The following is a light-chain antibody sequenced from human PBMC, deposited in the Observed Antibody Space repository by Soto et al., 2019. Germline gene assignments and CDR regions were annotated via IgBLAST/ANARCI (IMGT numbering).Light chain of an antibody. CDR1: SSNIGSHY. Sequence: CGGSSSNIGSHYVYWYQHLPGTAPKLLIFRDGQRPSGVPDRFFGSKSGTSASLAISGLRSEDEAHYYCAVWDASLTGWVFGGGTKVTVL. J-gene: IGLJ3*02. CDR3: AVWDASLTGWV. CDR2: RDG. V-gene: IGLV1-47*01.